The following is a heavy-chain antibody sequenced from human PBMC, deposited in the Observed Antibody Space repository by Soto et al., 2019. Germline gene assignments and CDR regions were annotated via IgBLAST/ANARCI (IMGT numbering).Heavy chain of an antibody. CDR1: GFTFSSYD. CDR3: ARAGGVEMATHDDYYYYYGMDV. J-gene: IGHJ6*02. V-gene: IGHV3-13*01. CDR2: IGTAGDT. D-gene: IGHD2-15*01. Sequence: GGSLRLSCAASGFTFSSYDMHWVRQATGKGLEWVSAIGTAGDTYYPGSVKGRFTISRENAKNSLYLQMNSLRAEDTAVYYCARAGGVEMATHDDYYYYYGMDVWGQGTTVTVSS.